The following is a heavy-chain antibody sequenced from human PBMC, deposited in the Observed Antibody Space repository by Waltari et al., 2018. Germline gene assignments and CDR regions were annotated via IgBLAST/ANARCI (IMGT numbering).Heavy chain of an antibody. J-gene: IGHJ4*02. Sequence: EVQLVESGGSLVQPGGSLRLSCATSGFSFSSSWMHWVRHSPGKGLVWVSRINSEGGGIGYADSVKGRVTVSRDNARNTLYLQMNSLRDEDTAVYYCAKLTPPEDYWGQGTLVTVSS. D-gene: IGHD7-27*01. CDR2: INSEGGGI. V-gene: IGHV3-74*01. CDR1: GFSFSSSW. CDR3: AKLTPPEDY.